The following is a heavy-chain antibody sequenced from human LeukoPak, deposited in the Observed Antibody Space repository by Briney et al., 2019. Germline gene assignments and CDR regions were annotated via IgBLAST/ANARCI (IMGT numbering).Heavy chain of an antibody. V-gene: IGHV3-30*04. CDR1: GFXXNXXX. CDR3: ARDRSSYEYYFDY. D-gene: IGHD5-12*01. CDR2: ISYDGRNE. J-gene: IGHJ4*02. Sequence: GGSLRLSCAASGFXXNXXXXXXVXXAPXKXXEXVAVISYDGRNEYYADSVKGRFTISRDNSKNTLYLQMHSLRAEDTAVYYCARDRSSYEYYFDYWGQGTLVTVSS.